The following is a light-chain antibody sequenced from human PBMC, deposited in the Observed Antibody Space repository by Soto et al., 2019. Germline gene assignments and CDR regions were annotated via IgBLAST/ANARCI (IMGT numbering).Light chain of an antibody. J-gene: IGLJ1*01. CDR2: DVS. CDR1: SSDVGRYNY. Sequence: QSVLAQPASVSGSPGQSIAISCTGTSSDVGRYNYVSWFQQHPGKAPKLMIYDVSNRPSGVSDRFSGSKSGNTASLTISGLQAEDEADYYCSSYTSSNTFVFGTGTKVPS. V-gene: IGLV2-14*01. CDR3: SSYTSSNTFV.